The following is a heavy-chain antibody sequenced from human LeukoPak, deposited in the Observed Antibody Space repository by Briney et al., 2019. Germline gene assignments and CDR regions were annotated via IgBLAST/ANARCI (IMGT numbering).Heavy chain of an antibody. J-gene: IGHJ4*02. CDR3: ARGPNSNWSGLDF. D-gene: IGHD6-6*01. CDR1: GFTFSSYA. CDR2: ISYDGSKK. V-gene: IGHV3-30-3*01. Sequence: PGRSLRLSCAASGFTFSSYAMHWVRQAPGKGLEWVASISYDGSKKYYADSLKGRFTISRDNSKKTLYLQVNNLRAEDTAVYYCARGPNSNWSGLDFWGQGTLLTVSS.